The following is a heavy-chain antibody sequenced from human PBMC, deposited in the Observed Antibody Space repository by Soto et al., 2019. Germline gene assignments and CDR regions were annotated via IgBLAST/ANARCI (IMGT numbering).Heavy chain of an antibody. D-gene: IGHD6-13*01. CDR3: ARGGYSSTWSNLLDRSGLDV. CDR2: IVPLFRTT. Sequence: QVQLVQSGAEAKKPGSSVKVSCKTSGGTFSSYAISWVRQAPGQGLEWMGGIVPLFRTTNYAQKFQGRVTITPDTSTYTVYMELNGLRSGDTAVYYCARGGYSSTWSNLLDRSGLDVWGQGTTVTGSS. V-gene: IGHV1-69*06. J-gene: IGHJ6*02. CDR1: GGTFSSYA.